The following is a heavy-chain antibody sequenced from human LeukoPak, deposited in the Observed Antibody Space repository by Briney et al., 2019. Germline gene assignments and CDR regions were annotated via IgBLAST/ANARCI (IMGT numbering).Heavy chain of an antibody. D-gene: IGHD2-2*02. CDR2: IYTSGST. CDR1: GGSISSGSYY. Sequence: SETLSLTCTVSGGSISSGSYYWSWIRQPAGKGLEWIGRIYTSGSTNYNPSLKSPVTISVDTSKNQFSLKLSSVTAADTAVYYCARGEIPAAIAAFDIWGQGTMVTVSS. V-gene: IGHV4-61*02. J-gene: IGHJ3*02. CDR3: ARGEIPAAIAAFDI.